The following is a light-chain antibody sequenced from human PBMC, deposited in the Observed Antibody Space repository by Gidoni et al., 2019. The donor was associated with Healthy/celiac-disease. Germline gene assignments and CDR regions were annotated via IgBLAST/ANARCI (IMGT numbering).Light chain of an antibody. CDR1: QSISSW. J-gene: IGKJ5*01. V-gene: IGKV1-5*01. CDR3: QQYNSYPIT. CDR2: DAS. Sequence: DIQMTQSHSTLSASIGDRVTITCRDSQSISSWLAWYQQKPGKAPKLLIYDASSLESGVPSRFSGSGSGTEFTLTISSLQPDDFATYYCQQYNSYPITFGQGTRLEIK.